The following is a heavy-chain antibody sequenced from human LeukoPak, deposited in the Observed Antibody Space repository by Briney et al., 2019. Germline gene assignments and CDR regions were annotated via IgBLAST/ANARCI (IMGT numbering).Heavy chain of an antibody. CDR1: GGSFSGYY. J-gene: IGHJ4*02. Sequence: PSETLSLTCAVYGGSFSGYYWSWIRQPPGKGLEWIGEINHSGSTYYNPSLESRVTISVDTSKNQFSLKLSSVTAADTAVYYCARGYYYGSGSYYGAFDYWGQGTLVTVSS. D-gene: IGHD3-10*01. V-gene: IGHV4-34*01. CDR2: INHSGST. CDR3: ARGYYYGSGSYYGAFDY.